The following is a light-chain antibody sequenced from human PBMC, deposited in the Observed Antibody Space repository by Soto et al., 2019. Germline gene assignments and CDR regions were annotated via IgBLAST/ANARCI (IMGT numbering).Light chain of an antibody. CDR3: SYYTSSSHRV. Sequence: QSVLTQPASVSGSPGQSITISCTGTSSDVGSYNYVSWYQQHPGNAPQLMIYEVSNRPSGVSNRFSGSKSGNTASLTIYGLQAEDEGVYYCSYYTSSSHRVVGTGTKVTVL. CDR1: SSDVGSYNY. V-gene: IGLV2-14*01. J-gene: IGLJ1*01. CDR2: EVS.